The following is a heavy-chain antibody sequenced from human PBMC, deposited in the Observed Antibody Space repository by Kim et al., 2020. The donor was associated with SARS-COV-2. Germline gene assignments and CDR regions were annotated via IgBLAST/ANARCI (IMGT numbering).Heavy chain of an antibody. D-gene: IGHD3-22*01. J-gene: IGHJ4*02. CDR3: ARVSTSSGYYPFFDY. CDR2: IYYSGST. Sequence: SETLSLTCTVSGGSISSGGYYWSWIRQHPGKGLEWIGYIYYSGSTYYNPSLKSRVTISVDTSKNQFSLKLSSVTAADTAVYYCARVSTSSGYYPFFDYWGQGTLVTVSS. CDR1: GGSISSGGYY. V-gene: IGHV4-31*03.